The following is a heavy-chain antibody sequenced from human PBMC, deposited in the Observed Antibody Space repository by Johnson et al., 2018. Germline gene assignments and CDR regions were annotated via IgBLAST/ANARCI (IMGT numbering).Heavy chain of an antibody. V-gene: IGHV3-30-3*01. CDR1: GFTFSTYA. D-gene: IGHD2/OR15-2a*01. Sequence: QLVQSGGGVVLPGRSLRLSCAASGFTFSTYAMHWVRQAQGKGLEWVAIIAYDGNNKYYAQSLKGRFTISRDNSKNTLYLQMNRLRAEDKAGYSCARDSGEYTGSPEAFDIWGQGTMVTVAS. J-gene: IGHJ3*02. CDR2: IAYDGNNK. CDR3: ARDSGEYTGSPEAFDI.